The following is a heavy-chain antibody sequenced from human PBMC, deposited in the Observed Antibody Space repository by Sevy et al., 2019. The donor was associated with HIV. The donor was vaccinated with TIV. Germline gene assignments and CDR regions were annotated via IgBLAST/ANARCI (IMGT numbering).Heavy chain of an antibody. D-gene: IGHD3-22*01. J-gene: IGHJ5*02. CDR3: ARDDRYYYDSSGP. Sequence: GGTLRLSCAASGFTFSSYWMSWVRQAPGKGLEWVANIKQDGSEKYYVDSVKGRFTISRDNAKNSLYLQMNSLRAEDTAVYYCARDDRYYYDSSGPWGQGTLVTVSS. CDR1: GFTFSSYW. CDR2: IKQDGSEK. V-gene: IGHV3-7*01.